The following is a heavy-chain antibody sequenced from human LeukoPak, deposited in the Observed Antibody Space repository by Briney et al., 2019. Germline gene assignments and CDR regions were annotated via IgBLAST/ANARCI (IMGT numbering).Heavy chain of an antibody. CDR3: AKYWDSTILLDP. Sequence: QSGGSLRLSCAASGFTFSSYAMSWVRQAPGKGLEWVSAISGSGGSTYYADSVKGRFTISRDNSKNTLYLQMNSLRAEDTAVYYCAKYWDSTILLDPWGQGTLVTVSS. CDR2: ISGSGGST. D-gene: IGHD1-26*01. J-gene: IGHJ5*02. CDR1: GFTFSSYA. V-gene: IGHV3-23*01.